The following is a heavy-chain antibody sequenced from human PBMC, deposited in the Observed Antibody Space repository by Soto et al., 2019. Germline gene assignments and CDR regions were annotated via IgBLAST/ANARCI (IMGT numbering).Heavy chain of an antibody. CDR2: INHSGST. J-gene: IGHJ6*03. CDR3: ARGGRQWLVRGAQRNYYYYMDV. CDR1: GGSFSGYY. D-gene: IGHD6-19*01. Sequence: QVQLQQWGAGLLKPSETLSLTCAVYGGSFSGYYWSWIRQPPGKGLEWIGEINHSGSTNYNPSLKSRVTISVDTSKNQFSLKLSSVTAADTAVYYCARGGRQWLVRGAQRNYYYYMDVWGKGTTVTVSS. V-gene: IGHV4-34*01.